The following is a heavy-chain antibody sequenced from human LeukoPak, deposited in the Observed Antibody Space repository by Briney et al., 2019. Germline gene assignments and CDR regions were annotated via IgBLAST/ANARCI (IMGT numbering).Heavy chain of an antibody. CDR3: AREGGPMTTVTYLDY. Sequence: SVKVSCKASGGTFSSYAISWVRQAPGQGLEWMGRIIPILGIANYAQKFQGRVTITADKSTSTAYMELSSLRSEDTAVYYCAREGGPMTTVTYLDYWGQGTLVTVSS. V-gene: IGHV1-69*04. CDR1: GGTFSSYA. J-gene: IGHJ4*02. D-gene: IGHD4-17*01. CDR2: IIPILGIA.